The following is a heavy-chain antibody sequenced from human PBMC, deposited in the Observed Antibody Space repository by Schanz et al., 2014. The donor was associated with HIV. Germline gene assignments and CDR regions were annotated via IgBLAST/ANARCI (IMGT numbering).Heavy chain of an antibody. CDR1: ARFGFTATW. V-gene: IGHV3-15*02. Sequence: EVQLVESGGALVKTGESLRLSCVASARFGFTATWMSWVRQAPGKGLEWVGRIKSKTDGGTTDYAAPVKGRFTISRDDSKNTLYLQMKSLKTEDTAVYYCTTAPIAVAGYYGMDVWGQGTTVTVSS. CDR2: IKSKTDGGTT. J-gene: IGHJ6*02. D-gene: IGHD6-19*01. CDR3: TTAPIAVAGYYGMDV.